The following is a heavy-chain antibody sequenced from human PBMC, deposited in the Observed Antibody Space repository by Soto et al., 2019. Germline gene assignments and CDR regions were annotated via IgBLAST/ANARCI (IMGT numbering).Heavy chain of an antibody. V-gene: IGHV1-69*08. J-gene: IGHJ5*02. CDR1: GGTSSSYT. CDR2: IIPILGIA. CDR3: ARDQGYCSGGSCYPFDP. D-gene: IGHD2-15*01. Sequence: QVQLVQSGAEVKKPGSSVKVSCKASGGTSSSYTISWVRQAPGQGLEWMGRIIPILGIANYAQKFQGRVTITADKSTSTAYMELSSLRSEDTAVYYCARDQGYCSGGSCYPFDPWGQGTLVTVSS.